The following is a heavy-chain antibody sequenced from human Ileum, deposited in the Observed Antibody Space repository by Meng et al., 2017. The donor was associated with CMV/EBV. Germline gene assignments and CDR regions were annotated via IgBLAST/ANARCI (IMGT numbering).Heavy chain of an antibody. D-gene: IGHD2-21*02. V-gene: IGHV3-23*01. CDR1: GFTFTDFA. CDR3: AKRVHKNSDGTAAGY. J-gene: IGHJ4*02. CDR2: ILAFGGQT. Sequence: GASLKISCAASGFTFTDFAMDWVRQAPGKGLEWVSAILAFGGQTYYADSVKGRFTISRDNSKNTVYLQMDSLRVEDTAVYYWAKRVHKNSDGTAAGYWGQGTRVTVSS.